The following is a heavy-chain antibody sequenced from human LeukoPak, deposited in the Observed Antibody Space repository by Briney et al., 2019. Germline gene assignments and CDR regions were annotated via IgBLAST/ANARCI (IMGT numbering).Heavy chain of an antibody. CDR1: GXTFSSYA. Sequence: PGGSLRLSCAASGXTFSSYAMSWVRQAPGKGLECVSAISGSSGSTYYADSVKGRFTISRDNSKNTLYLQMNSLRAEDTAVYYCAKGITATTGIFDIWGQGTMVTVSS. CDR2: ISGSSGST. D-gene: IGHD1-20*01. V-gene: IGHV3-23*01. J-gene: IGHJ3*02. CDR3: AKGITATTGIFDI.